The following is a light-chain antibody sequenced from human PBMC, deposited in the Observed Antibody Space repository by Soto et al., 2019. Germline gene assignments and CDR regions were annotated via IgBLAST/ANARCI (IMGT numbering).Light chain of an antibody. J-gene: IGLJ3*02. CDR3: SSYTSSSARV. V-gene: IGLV2-14*01. Sequence: QSALTQPASVSGSPGQSITISCTGTSSDVGGYNYVSWYQQHPGKAPKLMIYKASNRPSGVSNRFSGSKSGNTASLTISGLQAEDEADYYCSSYTSSSARVFGGGTKLTVL. CDR2: KAS. CDR1: SSDVGGYNY.